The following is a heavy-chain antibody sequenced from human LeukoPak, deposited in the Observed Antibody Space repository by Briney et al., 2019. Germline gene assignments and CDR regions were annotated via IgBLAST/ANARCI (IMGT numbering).Heavy chain of an antibody. CDR2: IYYSGST. J-gene: IGHJ3*02. CDR3: ARARYYYDSSGYPIRDAFDI. Sequence: SETLSLTCTVSGGSISSYYWSWIRQPPGKGLEWIGYIYYSGSTNYNPSLKSRVTLSVDTSKNQFSLKLSSVTAADTAVYYCARARYYYDSSGYPIRDAFDIWGQGTMVTVSS. V-gene: IGHV4-59*01. CDR1: GGSISSYY. D-gene: IGHD3-22*01.